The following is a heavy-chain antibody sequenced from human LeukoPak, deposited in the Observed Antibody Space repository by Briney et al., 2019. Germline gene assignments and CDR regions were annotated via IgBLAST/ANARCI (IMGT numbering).Heavy chain of an antibody. D-gene: IGHD3-10*01. J-gene: IGHJ4*02. CDR2: ISYEGSHK. V-gene: IGHV3-30*04. CDR1: GFTFNDYT. CDR3: ARDLGHYYGSGSFDY. Sequence: GGSLRLSCAASGFTFNDYTIHWVRQAPGKGLEWVALISYEGSHKYYADSVKGRFTISRDISKNTLHLQMNSLRVEDTAVYYCARDLGHYYGSGSFDYWGQGTLVTVSS.